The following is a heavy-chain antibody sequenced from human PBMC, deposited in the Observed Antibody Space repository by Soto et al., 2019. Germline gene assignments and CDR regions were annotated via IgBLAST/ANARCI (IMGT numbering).Heavy chain of an antibody. CDR2: LSFTAIT. Sequence: SEALSLTCTFSGGYISISDYYWTGIRQSPGKGLEYIGYLSFTAITYYNPSLKSRVTVSVDTSNNQFSLNLSSVTAADTAVYFCARGSGNYYSGRYFDSWGQGTMVTVSS. CDR1: GGYISISDYY. CDR3: ARGSGNYYSGRYFDS. D-gene: IGHD1-26*01. V-gene: IGHV4-30-4*01. J-gene: IGHJ4*02.